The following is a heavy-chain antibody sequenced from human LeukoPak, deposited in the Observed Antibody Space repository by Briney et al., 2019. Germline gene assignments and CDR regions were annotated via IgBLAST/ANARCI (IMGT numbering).Heavy chain of an antibody. CDR3: AREATWPTYYFDY. Sequence: SVKVSCKASGGTFSSYAISWVRQAPGQGLEWMGGIIPIFGTANYAQKFQGRVTITADESTSTAYMELSSLRSEDTAVYYCAREATWPTYYFDYWGQGTLVTVSS. CDR1: GGTFSSYA. CDR2: IIPIFGTA. J-gene: IGHJ4*02. V-gene: IGHV1-69*01.